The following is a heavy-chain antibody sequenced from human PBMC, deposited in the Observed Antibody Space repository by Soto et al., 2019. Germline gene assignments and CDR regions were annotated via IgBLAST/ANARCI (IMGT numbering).Heavy chain of an antibody. D-gene: IGHD3-16*02. CDR2: IIPILGIA. J-gene: IGHJ3*02. CDR1: GCTFSSST. Sequence: SVKVSCKASGCTFSSSTISWVRQAPGQGLEWMGRIIPILGIANYAQKFQGRVTITADKSTSTAYMELSSLRSEDTAVYYCARVPHYDYIWGSYRDDAFDIWGQGTMVTVSS. CDR3: ARVPHYDYIWGSYRDDAFDI. V-gene: IGHV1-69*02.